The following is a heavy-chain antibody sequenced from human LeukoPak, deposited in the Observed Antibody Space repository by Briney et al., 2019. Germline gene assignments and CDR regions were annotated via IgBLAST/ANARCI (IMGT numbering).Heavy chain of an antibody. CDR3: ARAYGGNFKIDY. V-gene: IGHV1-8*01. CDR2: MNPNSGNT. CDR1: GYTLTELS. J-gene: IGHJ4*02. D-gene: IGHD4-23*01. Sequence: ASVKVSCKVSGYTLTELSMHWVRQATGQGLEWMGWMNPNSGNTGYAQKFQGRVTMTRNTSISTAYMELSSLRSEDTAVYYCARAYGGNFKIDYWGQGTLVTVSS.